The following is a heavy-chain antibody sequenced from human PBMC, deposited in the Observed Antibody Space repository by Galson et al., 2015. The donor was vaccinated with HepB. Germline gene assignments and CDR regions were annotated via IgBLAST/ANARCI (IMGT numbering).Heavy chain of an antibody. CDR1: GFTFDDYA. J-gene: IGHJ4*02. D-gene: IGHD5-18*01. CDR2: ISWNSGSI. Sequence: SLRLSCAASGFTFDDYAMHWVRQAPGKGLEWVSGISWNSGSIGYADSVKGRFTISRDNAKNSLYLQMNSLRAEDTALYYCAKDISESSYGTTIDYWGQGTLVTVSP. V-gene: IGHV3-9*01. CDR3: AKDISESSYGTTIDY.